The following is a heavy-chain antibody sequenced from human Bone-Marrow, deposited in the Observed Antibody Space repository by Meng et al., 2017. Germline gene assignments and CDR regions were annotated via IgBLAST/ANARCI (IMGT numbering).Heavy chain of an antibody. D-gene: IGHD3-10*01. Sequence: QVQLQHSGPPLVQPSQTLSLPCAISGDSVSGNRALWHWVRQSPSRGLEWLGHTYYRSQWQSHYGASVKSRISIYADTSRNQFSLILNSVTPEDTAVYYCASWYGESWGQGTLVTVSS. CDR3: ASWYGES. J-gene: IGHJ4*02. V-gene: IGHV6-1*01. CDR1: GDSVSGNRAL. CDR2: TYYRSQWQS.